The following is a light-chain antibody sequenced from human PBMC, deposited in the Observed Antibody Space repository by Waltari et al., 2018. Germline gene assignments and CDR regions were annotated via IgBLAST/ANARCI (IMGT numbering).Light chain of an antibody. J-gene: IGLJ2*01. CDR3: SSYTGRCTVF. CDR2: DLT. CDR1: NSDIGSYSY. Sequence: QSVLTQPASVSGSPGQPTTISCTGTNSDIGSYSYVSWYQQYPVKGPKLIIYDLTERPSGVSTRFSGSKSGNTASLTISGLQADDEADYFCSSYTGRCTVFFGRGTMVTVL. V-gene: IGLV2-14*01.